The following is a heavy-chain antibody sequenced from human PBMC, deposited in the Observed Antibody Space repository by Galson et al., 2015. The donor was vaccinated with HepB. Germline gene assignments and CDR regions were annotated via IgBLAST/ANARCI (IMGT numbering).Heavy chain of an antibody. J-gene: IGHJ4*02. CDR2: IWYDGSNK. Sequence: SLRLSCAASGFTFSSYGMHWVRQAPGKGLEWVAVIWYDGSNKYYADSVKGRFTISRDNSKNTLYLQMNSLRAEDTAVYYCASSREGYYDSSGYYSLWGQGTLVTVSS. V-gene: IGHV3-33*01. CDR1: GFTFSSYG. D-gene: IGHD3-22*01. CDR3: ASSREGYYDSSGYYSL.